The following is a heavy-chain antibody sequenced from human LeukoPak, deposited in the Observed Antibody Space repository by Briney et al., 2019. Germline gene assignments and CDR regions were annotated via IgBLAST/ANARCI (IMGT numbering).Heavy chain of an antibody. CDR3: AKSRGTRTLTSCYNY. D-gene: IGHD2-2*02. J-gene: IGHJ4*02. CDR1: GYTFTGYY. V-gene: IGHV1-2*02. Sequence: GASVKVSCKASGYTFTGYYTHWVRQAPGQGLEWMGWINPNSGGTNYAQKFQGRVTMTKDTSISTAYMELSSLKSDDTAVYYCAKSRGTRTLTSCYNYWGQGTLVTVSS. CDR2: INPNSGGT.